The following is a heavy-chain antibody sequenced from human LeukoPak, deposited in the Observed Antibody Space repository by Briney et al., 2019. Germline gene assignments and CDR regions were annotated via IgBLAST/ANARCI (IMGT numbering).Heavy chain of an antibody. J-gene: IGHJ5*02. CDR1: GYSFTSYW. D-gene: IGHD3-10*01. V-gene: IGHV5-51*01. CDR2: IYPGDSDT. CDR3: ARHLKAPYYYGSGSFYWFDP. Sequence: GESLKISCKGSGYSFTSYWIGWVRQMPGKGLEWMGIIYPGDSDTRYSPSFQGQVTISADKSISTAYLQWSSLKASDTAMYYCARHLKAPYYYGSGSFYWFDPWGQGTLVTVSS.